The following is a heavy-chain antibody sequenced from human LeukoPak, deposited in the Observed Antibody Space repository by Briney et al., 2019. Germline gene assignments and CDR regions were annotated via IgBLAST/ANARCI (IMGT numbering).Heavy chain of an antibody. CDR1: GYSISSGYY. D-gene: IGHD2-2*01. Sequence: SETLSLTCTVSGYSISSGYYWGWIRQPPGKGLEWIGSIYHSGSTYYNPSLKSRVTISVDTSKNQFSLKLSSVTAADTAVYYWAREGYCSSTSCYLDYWGQGTLVTVSS. CDR3: AREGYCSSTSCYLDY. V-gene: IGHV4-38-2*02. CDR2: IYHSGST. J-gene: IGHJ4*02.